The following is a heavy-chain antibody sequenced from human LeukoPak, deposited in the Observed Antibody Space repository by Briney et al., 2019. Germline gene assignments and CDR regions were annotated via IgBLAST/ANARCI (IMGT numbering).Heavy chain of an antibody. CDR2: IVPYSGGT. Sequence: PGASVKVSCKASGYTFTDYYIHWVRQAPGQGLEWMGWIVPYSGGTNYAQNYQGRITMTRDTSISTAYMELSSLRSDDTAVYYCARNAYCDSTNCYAWFDPWGQGALVTVSS. D-gene: IGHD2-2*01. CDR3: ARNAYCDSTNCYAWFDP. V-gene: IGHV1-2*02. J-gene: IGHJ5*02. CDR1: GYTFTDYY.